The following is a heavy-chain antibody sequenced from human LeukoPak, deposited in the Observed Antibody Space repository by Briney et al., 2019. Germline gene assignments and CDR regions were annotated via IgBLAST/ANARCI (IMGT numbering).Heavy chain of an antibody. CDR2: IWANGYDE. CDR1: AFPFSYYG. Sequence: SGGSLRLSCAASAFPFSYYGMHWVRQAPGKGLEWVAVIWANGYDEYYADSVKGRFAISRDNSKNTLFLQMNSLRAEDTAVYYCARDADTSSHYSRFDYWGRGTLVSVSS. V-gene: IGHV3-33*01. CDR3: ARDADTSSHYSRFDY. D-gene: IGHD3-22*01. J-gene: IGHJ4*02.